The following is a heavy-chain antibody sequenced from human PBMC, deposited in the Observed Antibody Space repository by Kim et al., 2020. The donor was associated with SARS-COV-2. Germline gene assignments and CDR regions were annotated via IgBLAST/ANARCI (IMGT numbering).Heavy chain of an antibody. J-gene: IGHJ6*02. CDR1: GGSISSGNCY. Sequence: SETLSLTCTVSGGSISSGNCYWIWMRHPDGQELEWIGRINTSGNSNHNLSIQSPVTIAVDTTKNSFSLKPRTVTAADTAVSDCARDPVAGTGYTYYYDYGMDVWGQGTTVTVSS. CDR3: ARDPVAGTGYTYYYDYGMDV. V-gene: IGHV4-61*02. CDR2: INTSGNS. D-gene: IGHD6-19*01.